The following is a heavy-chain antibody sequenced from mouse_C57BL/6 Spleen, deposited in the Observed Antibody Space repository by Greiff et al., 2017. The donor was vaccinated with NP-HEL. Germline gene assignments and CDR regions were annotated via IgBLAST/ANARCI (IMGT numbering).Heavy chain of an antibody. J-gene: IGHJ4*01. Sequence: EVQLQQSGPELVKPGASVKIPCKASGYTFTDYNMDWVKQSHGKSLEWIGDINPNNGGTIYNQKFKGKATLTVDKSSSTAYMELRSLTSEDTAVYYCARGEIIGFITTVAPYAMDYWGQGTSVTVSS. CDR1: GYTFTDYN. D-gene: IGHD1-1*01. CDR3: ARGEIIGFITTVAPYAMDY. CDR2: INPNNGGT. V-gene: IGHV1-18*01.